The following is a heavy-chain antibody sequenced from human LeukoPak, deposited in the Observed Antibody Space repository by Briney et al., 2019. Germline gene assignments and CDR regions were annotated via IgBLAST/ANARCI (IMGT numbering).Heavy chain of an antibody. CDR3: ARTNYGSGSYYSF. CDR2: IYYSGST. CDR1: GGSVSGGDCY. J-gene: IGHJ4*02. D-gene: IGHD3-10*01. Sequence: SETLSLTCTVSGGSVSGGDCYWSWIRQPPGKGLEWIGYIYYSGSTYHNPSLKSRLTISVDTSKNQFSLKLSSVTAADTAVYFCARTNYGSGSYYSFWGQGTLVTVST. V-gene: IGHV4-30-4*01.